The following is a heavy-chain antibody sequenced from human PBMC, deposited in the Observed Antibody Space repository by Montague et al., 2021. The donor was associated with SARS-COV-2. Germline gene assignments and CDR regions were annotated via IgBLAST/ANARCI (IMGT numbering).Heavy chain of an antibody. J-gene: IGHJ3*02. CDR1: GDSVSSKSVA. CDR2: THYRSKWDS. CDR3: ASSGITLTGLDAFDI. Sequence: CAISGDSVSSKSVAWNWIRQSPSRGLEWLGRTHYRSKWDSDYAESVKXRLVITPDTSKNQVSLQLNSVIPEDTAVYFCASSGITLTGLDAFDIWGKGTMVNVSS. V-gene: IGHV6-1*01. D-gene: IGHD3-9*01.